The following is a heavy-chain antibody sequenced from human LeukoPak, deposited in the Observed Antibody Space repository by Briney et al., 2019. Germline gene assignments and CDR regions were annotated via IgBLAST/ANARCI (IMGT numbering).Heavy chain of an antibody. D-gene: IGHD5-24*01. Sequence: GRSLRLSCAASGFTFDDYAMHWVRQAPGKGLEWVSGISWNSGSIGYADSVKGRFTISRDNAKNSLYLQMNSLRAEDTAVYYCAKDHRDGYKIYYGMDVWGQGTTVTVSS. J-gene: IGHJ6*02. CDR1: GFTFDDYA. CDR2: ISWNSGSI. CDR3: AKDHRDGYKIYYGMDV. V-gene: IGHV3-9*01.